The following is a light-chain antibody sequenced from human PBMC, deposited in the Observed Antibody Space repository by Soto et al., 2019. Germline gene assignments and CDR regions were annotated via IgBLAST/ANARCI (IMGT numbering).Light chain of an antibody. V-gene: IGLV1-40*01. J-gene: IGLJ2*01. Sequence: QLVLTQPPSVSGAPGQRVTISCTGSSTNIGAGYDVHWYQQPPGKGPKLLIFENNKRPSGVPDRFSGSKSGTSASLAITGLLPEDEADYYCQSYDSGLSVVFGGGTQLTVL. CDR2: ENN. CDR3: QSYDSGLSVV. CDR1: STNIGAGYD.